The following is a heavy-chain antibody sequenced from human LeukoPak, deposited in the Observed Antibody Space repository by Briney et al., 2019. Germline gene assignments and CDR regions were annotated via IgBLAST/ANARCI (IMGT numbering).Heavy chain of an antibody. CDR2: IGSSSSYI. J-gene: IGHJ4*02. Sequence: PGGSLRLSCAASGFTFSSYSMNWVRQAPGKGLEWVSSIGSSSSYIYYADSVKGRFTISRDSAKNSLYLQMNSLRAEDTAVYYCARFRTWGDKAFDYWGQGTLVTVSS. CDR1: GFTFSSYS. D-gene: IGHD2-21*02. V-gene: IGHV3-21*01. CDR3: ARFRTWGDKAFDY.